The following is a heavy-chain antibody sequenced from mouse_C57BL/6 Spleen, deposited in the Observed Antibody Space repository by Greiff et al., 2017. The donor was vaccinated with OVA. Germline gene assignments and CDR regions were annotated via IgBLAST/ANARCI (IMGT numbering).Heavy chain of an antibody. J-gene: IGHJ4*01. CDR3: VRSLYYDYSYAMDY. CDR1: GYSFTDYN. CDR2: INPNYGTT. V-gene: IGHV1-39*01. Sequence: VQLKESGPELVKPGASVKISCKASGYSFTDYNMNWVKQSNGKSLEWIGVINPNYGTTSYNQKFKGKATLTVDQSSSTAYMQLNSLTSEDSAVYDCVRSLYYDYSYAMDYWGQGTSVTVAS. D-gene: IGHD2-4*01.